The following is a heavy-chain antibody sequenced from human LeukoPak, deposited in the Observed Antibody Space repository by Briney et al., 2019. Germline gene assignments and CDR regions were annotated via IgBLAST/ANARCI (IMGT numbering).Heavy chain of an antibody. V-gene: IGHV1-69*01. CDR1: GGIYSSYD. Sequence: SWVKVSCQAAGGIYSSYDISGVRQAGAQGLEWVGGIIHIFGTAHNAQKFQRRVTITADETTTTAYMELSNLRSEDTAVYYCAGRWFRGRYYFDYWGQGTLVTVSS. D-gene: IGHD2-15*01. CDR2: IIHIFGTA. CDR3: AGRWFRGRYYFDY. J-gene: IGHJ4*02.